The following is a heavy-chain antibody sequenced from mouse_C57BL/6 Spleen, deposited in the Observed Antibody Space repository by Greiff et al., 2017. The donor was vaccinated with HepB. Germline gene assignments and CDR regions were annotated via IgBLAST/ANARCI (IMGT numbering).Heavy chain of an antibody. Sequence: EVQVVESGGGLVKPGGSLKLSCAASGFTFSDYGMHWVRQAPEKGLEWVAYISSGSSTIYYAGTVKGRFTISRDNAKNTLFLQMTSLRSEDTAMYYCARMDYGSLYWYVDVWGTGTTVTVAS. CDR2: ISSGSSTI. D-gene: IGHD1-1*01. V-gene: IGHV5-17*01. CDR1: GFTFSDYG. CDR3: ARMDYGSLYWYVDV. J-gene: IGHJ1*03.